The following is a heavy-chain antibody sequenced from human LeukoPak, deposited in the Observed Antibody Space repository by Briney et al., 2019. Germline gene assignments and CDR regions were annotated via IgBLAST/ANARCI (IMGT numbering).Heavy chain of an antibody. V-gene: IGHV1-69*13. CDR2: IIPMFGTA. Sequence: ASVKVSCKASAGTFSSSAISWVRQAPGQGLEWMGGIIPMFGTANYAQKFQGRVTITADESTGTAYMELRSLRSEDTAAYYCATDQPPLISAAGVYWGQGTLVTVSS. CDR1: AGTFSSSA. CDR3: ATDQPPLISAAGVY. J-gene: IGHJ4*02. D-gene: IGHD6-25*01.